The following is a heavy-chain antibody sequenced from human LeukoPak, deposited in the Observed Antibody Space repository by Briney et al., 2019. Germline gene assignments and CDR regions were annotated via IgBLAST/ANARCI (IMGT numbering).Heavy chain of an antibody. CDR1: GFTFSNYA. D-gene: IGHD5-12*01. CDR3: ARSLATSYYYMDV. Sequence: GGSLRLSCAASGFTFSNYAMHWVRQVPGKGLEWVAVISYDGSNKFYADSVKGRFTISRDNSKNTLHLQMNSLRAEDTAVYYCARSLATSYYYMDVWGKGTTVTVSS. CDR2: ISYDGSNK. V-gene: IGHV3-30*04. J-gene: IGHJ6*03.